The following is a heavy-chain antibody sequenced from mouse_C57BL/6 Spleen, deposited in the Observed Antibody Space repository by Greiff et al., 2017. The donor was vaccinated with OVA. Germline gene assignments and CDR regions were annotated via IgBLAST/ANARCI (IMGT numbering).Heavy chain of an antibody. CDR1: GYSFTSYY. J-gene: IGHJ2*01. D-gene: IGHD1-2*01. CDR2: IYPGSGNT. Sequence: VQLQQSGPELVKPGASVKISCKASGYSFTSYYIHWVKQRPGQGLEWIGWIYPGSGNTKYNEKFKGKATLTADTSSSTAYMQLSSLTSEDSAVYYCARHYYAIYFDYWGQGTTLTVSS. CDR3: ARHYYAIYFDY. V-gene: IGHV1-66*01.